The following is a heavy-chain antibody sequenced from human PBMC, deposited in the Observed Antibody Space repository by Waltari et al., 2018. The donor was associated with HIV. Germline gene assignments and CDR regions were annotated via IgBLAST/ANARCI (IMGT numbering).Heavy chain of an antibody. CDR3: ARGAAGYYYSVMDV. CDR2: ISVYNGHT. CDR1: GYTFTSYG. Sequence: QVQLVQSGAEVKKPGASVKVSCKASGYTFTSYGISWVRQASGQGLEWMGWISVYNGHTNYAQKLQGRVTMTTDTSTSTAYMERRSLRSDDTAVYYCARGAAGYYYSVMDVWGQGTTVTVSS. J-gene: IGHJ6*02. D-gene: IGHD6-13*01. V-gene: IGHV1-18*01.